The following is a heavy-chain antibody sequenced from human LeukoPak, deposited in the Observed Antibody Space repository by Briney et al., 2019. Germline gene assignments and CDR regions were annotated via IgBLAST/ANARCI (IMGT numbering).Heavy chain of an antibody. V-gene: IGHV3-66*04. D-gene: IGHD4-17*01. CDR2: IYSGDTT. Sequence: GVSLRLSCAVSGFTVSTNSMTWVRQAPGKGLEWVSLIYSGDTTDYADSVKGRFTISRDNSKNTLYLQMNSLRADDTALYYCARRGYGDYRPFDYWGQGTLVTV. J-gene: IGHJ4*02. CDR1: GFTVSTNS. CDR3: ARRGYGDYRPFDY.